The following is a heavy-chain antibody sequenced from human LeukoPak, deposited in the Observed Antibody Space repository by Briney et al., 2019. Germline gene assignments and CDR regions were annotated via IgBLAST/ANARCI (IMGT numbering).Heavy chain of an antibody. CDR3: AGDPPTVTTIKYYYYYYMDV. J-gene: IGHJ6*03. D-gene: IGHD4-17*01. Sequence: GASVKVSCKASGYTFTSYGISWVRQAPGQGLEWMGWISAYNGNTNYAQKPQGRVTMTTDTSTSTAYMELRSLRSDDTAVYYCAGDPPTVTTIKYYYYYYMDVWGKGTTVTISS. CDR1: GYTFTSYG. V-gene: IGHV1-18*01. CDR2: ISAYNGNT.